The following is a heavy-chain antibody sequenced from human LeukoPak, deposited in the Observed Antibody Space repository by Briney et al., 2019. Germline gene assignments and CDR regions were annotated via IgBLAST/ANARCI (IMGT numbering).Heavy chain of an antibody. V-gene: IGHV4-59*12. CDR2: IYYSGST. Sequence: SETLTLTCTVSGGSISSYYWSWIRQPPGKGLEWIGYIYYSGSTNYNPSLKSRVTTSVDTSKNQFSLKLSSVTAADTAVYYCARPPQHQKYYYDSSGYYEPDAFDIWGQGTMATVSP. D-gene: IGHD3-22*01. CDR1: GGSISSYY. J-gene: IGHJ3*02. CDR3: ARPPQHQKYYYDSSGYYEPDAFDI.